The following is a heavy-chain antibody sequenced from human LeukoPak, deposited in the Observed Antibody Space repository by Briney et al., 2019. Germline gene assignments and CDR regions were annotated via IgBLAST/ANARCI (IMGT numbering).Heavy chain of an antibody. J-gene: IGHJ5*02. V-gene: IGHV4-34*01. Sequence: SETLSLTCAVYGGSFSGYYWSWIRQPPGKGLEWIGEINHSGSTNYNPSLKSRVTISVDTSKNQFPLKLSSVTAADTAVYYCASSYGSGSHNWFDPWGQGTLVTVSS. CDR2: INHSGST. CDR1: GGSFSGYY. CDR3: ASSYGSGSHNWFDP. D-gene: IGHD3-10*01.